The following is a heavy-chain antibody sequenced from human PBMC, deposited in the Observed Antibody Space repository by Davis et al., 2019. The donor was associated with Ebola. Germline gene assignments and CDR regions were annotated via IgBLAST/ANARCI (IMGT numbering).Heavy chain of an antibody. CDR1: GYTLTELS. CDR3: ARVFWSGSPHTRQPPDY. D-gene: IGHD3-3*01. Sequence: ASVKVSCKVSGYTLTELSMHWVRQAPGKGLEWMGGFDPEDGETIYAQKFQGRVTMTEDTSTDTAYMELSSLRSEDTAVYYCARVFWSGSPHTRQPPDYWGQGTLVTVSS. V-gene: IGHV1-24*01. CDR2: FDPEDGET. J-gene: IGHJ4*02.